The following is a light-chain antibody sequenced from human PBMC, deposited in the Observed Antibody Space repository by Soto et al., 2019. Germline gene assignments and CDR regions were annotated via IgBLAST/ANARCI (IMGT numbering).Light chain of an antibody. Sequence: EIVLTQSPATLSLSPGERATLSCRASQSVSSYLAWYQQKPGQAPRLLIYDASNRATGIPARFSGSGSGTDFTLTISSLEPEDFAVYYCQQHGSSPTFGQGTKVDIK. CDR2: DAS. J-gene: IGKJ1*01. CDR3: QQHGSSPT. V-gene: IGKV3-11*01. CDR1: QSVSSY.